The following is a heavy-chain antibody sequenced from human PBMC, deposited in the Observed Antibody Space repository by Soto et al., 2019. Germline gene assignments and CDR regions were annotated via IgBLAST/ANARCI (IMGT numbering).Heavy chain of an antibody. CDR1: GGSISSSSYY. Sequence: SETLSLTCTVSGGSISSSSYYWGWIRQPPGKGLEWIGSIYYSGSTYYNPSLKSRVTISVDTSKNQFSLKLSSVTAADTALYYCARLLIAAAGIDWFDPWGQGTLVTVSS. CDR3: ARLLIAAAGIDWFDP. J-gene: IGHJ5*02. V-gene: IGHV4-39*01. CDR2: IYYSGST. D-gene: IGHD6-13*01.